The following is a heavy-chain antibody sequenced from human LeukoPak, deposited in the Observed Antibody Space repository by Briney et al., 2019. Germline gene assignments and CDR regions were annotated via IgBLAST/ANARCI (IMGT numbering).Heavy chain of an antibody. CDR3: ARDTGMTTVTLFDH. D-gene: IGHD4-17*01. CDR1: GGTFSSYA. CDR2: IIPIFGTA. V-gene: IGHV1-69*05. J-gene: IGHJ4*02. Sequence: SVKVSCKASGGTFSSYAISWVRQAPGQGLEWMGGIIPIFGTANYAQKFQGRVTITTDEPTSTAYMELSSLRSEDTAVYYCARDTGMTTVTLFDHWGQGTLVTVSS.